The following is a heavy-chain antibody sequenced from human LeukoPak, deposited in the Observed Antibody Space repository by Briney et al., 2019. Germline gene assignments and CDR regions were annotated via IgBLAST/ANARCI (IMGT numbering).Heavy chain of an antibody. J-gene: IGHJ3*02. CDR1: GGSISSYY. CDR3: ARGTAGYSSGWGTFDI. D-gene: IGHD6-19*01. V-gene: IGHV4-59*01. CDR2: IYYSGST. Sequence: SETLSLTCTVSGGSISSYYWSWIRQPPGKGLEWIGYIYYSGSTNYNPSLKSRVTISVDTSKNQFSLKLSSVTAADTAVYYCARGTAGYSSGWGTFDIWGQGTMVTVSS.